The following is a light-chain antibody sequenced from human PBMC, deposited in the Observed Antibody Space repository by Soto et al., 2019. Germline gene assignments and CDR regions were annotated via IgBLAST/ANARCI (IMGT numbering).Light chain of an antibody. Sequence: DIVMTQSPLSLPVTPGEPASISCRSSQSLLHSNGYNYLDWYLQKPGQSPQLLIYLGSNRASGVPDRFSGSGSGTDFTLKISRVEAEDVGGYYCMQGLQTPMYTFGQGTKLEIK. J-gene: IGKJ2*01. CDR2: LGS. V-gene: IGKV2-28*01. CDR1: QSLLHSNGYNY. CDR3: MQGLQTPMYT.